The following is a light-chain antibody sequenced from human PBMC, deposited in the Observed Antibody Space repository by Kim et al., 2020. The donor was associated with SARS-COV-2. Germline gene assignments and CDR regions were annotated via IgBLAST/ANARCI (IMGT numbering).Light chain of an antibody. J-gene: IGLJ3*02. CDR2: VNRDGSH. CDR1: SGHSSYA. V-gene: IGLV4-69*02. Sequence: ASGKLTCTLSSGHSSYAIAWHQQQPEKGPRYLMKVNRDGSHTKGDGIPDRFSGSSSGAERYLTISSLQSEDEADYYCQTWGTGIRVFGGGTQLTVL. CDR3: QTWGTGIRV.